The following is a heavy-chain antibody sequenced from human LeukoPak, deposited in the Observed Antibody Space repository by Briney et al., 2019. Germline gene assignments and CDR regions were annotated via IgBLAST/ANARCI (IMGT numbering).Heavy chain of an antibody. D-gene: IGHD1-26*01. J-gene: IGHJ4*02. CDR1: GYTFTRYD. CDR2: IIPIFGTA. CDR3: ARTYSGSYYNY. V-gene: IGHV1-69*13. Sequence: SVKFSCKASGYTFTRYDINWVRQATGQGLEWMGGIIPIFGTANYAQKFQGRVTITADESTSTAYMELSSLRSEDTAVYYCARTYSGSYYNYWGQGTLVTVSS.